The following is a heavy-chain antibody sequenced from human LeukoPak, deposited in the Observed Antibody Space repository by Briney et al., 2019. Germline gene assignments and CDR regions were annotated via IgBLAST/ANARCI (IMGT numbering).Heavy chain of an antibody. V-gene: IGHV3-7*01. CDR2: IKQDGSEK. Sequence: PGGSLRLFCAASGFTFSSYWMSWVRQAPGKGLEWVANIKQDGSEKYYVDSVKGRFTISRDNAKNSLYLQMNSLRAEDTAVYYCARDREVVRGVIKYNWFDPWGQGTLVTVSS. CDR1: GFTFSSYW. D-gene: IGHD3-10*01. J-gene: IGHJ5*02. CDR3: ARDREVVRGVIKYNWFDP.